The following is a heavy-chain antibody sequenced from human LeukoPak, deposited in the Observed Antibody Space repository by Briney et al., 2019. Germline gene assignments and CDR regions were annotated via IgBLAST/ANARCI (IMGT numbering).Heavy chain of an antibody. CDR2: VTHAAIL. Sequence: SETLSLTCAVSGGGSFTDYSWNWIRQSPGKGLEWVGEVTHAAILNYNPSLKGRIAISVDTSKNQVSLKLDSMTAADTAMYYCARGRGEAAGLDHWGQGTLVTVSS. V-gene: IGHV4-34*01. CDR3: ARGRGEAAGLDH. D-gene: IGHD6-13*01. CDR1: GGGSFTDYS. J-gene: IGHJ4*02.